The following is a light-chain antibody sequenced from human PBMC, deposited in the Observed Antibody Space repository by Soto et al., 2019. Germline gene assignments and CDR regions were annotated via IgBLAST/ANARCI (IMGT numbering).Light chain of an antibody. J-gene: IGLJ1*01. CDR2: EVT. Sequence: QSALTQPASVSGSPGQSITISCTGTSSDIGSYNFVSWYQQHPGKAPKLMIYEVTNRPSGVSNRFSGSKSGNTASLTISGLQAEDEADYYCRSYTTSAPYVFGSGTKVTVL. V-gene: IGLV2-14*01. CDR3: RSYTTSAPYV. CDR1: SSDIGSYNF.